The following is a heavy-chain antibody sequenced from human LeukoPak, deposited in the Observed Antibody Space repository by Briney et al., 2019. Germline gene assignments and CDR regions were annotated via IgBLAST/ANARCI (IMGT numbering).Heavy chain of an antibody. CDR2: INTNTGNP. V-gene: IGHV7-4-1*02. CDR1: GYTFTSYA. D-gene: IGHD6-13*01. CDR3: AREISSWPDY. Sequence: ASVKVSCKASGYTFTSYAMNWLRQPPGQGLEWMGWINTNTGNPTFAQGFTGRFVFSLDTSVSTAYLQISSLKAEDTAVYYCAREISSWPDYWGQGTLVTVSS. J-gene: IGHJ4*02.